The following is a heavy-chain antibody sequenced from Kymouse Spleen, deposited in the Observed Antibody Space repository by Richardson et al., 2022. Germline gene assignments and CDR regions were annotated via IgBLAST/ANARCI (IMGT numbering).Heavy chain of an antibody. V-gene: IGHV3-30*18. CDR3: AKDGGSYYVNYYYGMDV. D-gene: IGHD1-26*01. J-gene: IGHJ6*02. CDR2: ISYDGSNK. CDR1: GFTFSSYG. Sequence: QVQLVESGGGVVQPGRSLRLSCAASGFTFSSYGMHWVRQAPGKGLEWVAVISYDGSNKYYADSVKGRFTISRDNSKNTLYLQMNSLRAEDTAVYYCAKDGGSYYVNYYYGMDVWGQGTTVTVSS.